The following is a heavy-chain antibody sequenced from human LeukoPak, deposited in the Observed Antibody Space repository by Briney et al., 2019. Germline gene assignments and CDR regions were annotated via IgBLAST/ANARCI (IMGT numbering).Heavy chain of an antibody. CDR2: INHSGST. J-gene: IGHJ4*02. D-gene: IGHD2-15*01. Sequence: SETLSLTCAVYGGSFSGYYWSWIRQPPGKGLEWIGEINHSGSTNYNPSLKSRVTISVDTSKNQFSLKLSSVTAADTAVCYCARSPSGWHPYYFDSWGQGTLVTVSS. CDR1: GGSFSGYY. V-gene: IGHV4-34*01. CDR3: ARSPSGWHPYYFDS.